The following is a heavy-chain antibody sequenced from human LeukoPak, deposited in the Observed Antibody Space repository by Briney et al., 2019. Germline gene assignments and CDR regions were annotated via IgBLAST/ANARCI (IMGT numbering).Heavy chain of an antibody. CDR3: AKEELDCSSTRCYTLFFDY. J-gene: IGHJ4*02. Sequence: GGSLRLSCTASTFTFSDDYMGWIRKAPGKGLDCVSAISGGGGSTYYADSVKGRFTISRDNSKNTLYLQMNSLRAEDTAVYYCAKEELDCSSTRCYTLFFDYWGQGTLVTVSS. D-gene: IGHD2-2*02. V-gene: IGHV3-23*01. CDR1: TFTFSDDY. CDR2: ISGGGGST.